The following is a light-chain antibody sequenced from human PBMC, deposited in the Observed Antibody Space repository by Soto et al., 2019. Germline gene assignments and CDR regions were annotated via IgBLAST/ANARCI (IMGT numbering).Light chain of an antibody. CDR3: QQANTFPIT. J-gene: IGKJ5*01. V-gene: IGKV1-12*01. Sequence: DIHMTQSPSTLSSSLGDRVTITCLASQSISSWLAWYQQKPGKAPNLLIYAASSLQGGVPSRFSGSGSGTDFTLTISSLQPEDFATYYCQQANTFPITFGQGTRLEIK. CDR1: QSISSW. CDR2: AAS.